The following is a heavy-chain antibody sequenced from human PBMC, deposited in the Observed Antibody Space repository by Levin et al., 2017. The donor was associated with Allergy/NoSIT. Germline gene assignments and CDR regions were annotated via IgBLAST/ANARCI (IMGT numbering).Heavy chain of an antibody. CDR2: IRSNSNNYAT. D-gene: IGHD5-24*01. J-gene: IGHJ4*02. Sequence: QLGGSLRLSCAASGFTFSGSAMHWVRQASGKGLEWVGHIRSNSNNYATAYAESVKGRFTISRDDSKNTSYLQMNTLKTEDTAMYYCTRWGGGDAYDVFDNWGQGTLVTVSS. V-gene: IGHV3-73*01. CDR3: TRWGGGDAYDVFDN. CDR1: GFTFSGSA.